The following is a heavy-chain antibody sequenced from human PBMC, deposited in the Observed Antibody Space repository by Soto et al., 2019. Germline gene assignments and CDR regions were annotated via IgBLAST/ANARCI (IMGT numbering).Heavy chain of an antibody. CDR1: GFSLSTSGVG. CDR3: AHRTYYYDSSGYYGADWYFDL. V-gene: IGHV2-5*02. D-gene: IGHD3-22*01. J-gene: IGHJ2*01. CDR2: IYWDDDK. Sequence: QITLKESGPTLVKPTQTLTLTCTFSGFSLSTSGVGVGWIRQPPGKALEWLALIYWDDDKRYSPSLKSRLTITKDTSKNQVVLTMTNMDPVDTATYYCAHRTYYYDSSGYYGADWYFDLWGRGTLVTVSS.